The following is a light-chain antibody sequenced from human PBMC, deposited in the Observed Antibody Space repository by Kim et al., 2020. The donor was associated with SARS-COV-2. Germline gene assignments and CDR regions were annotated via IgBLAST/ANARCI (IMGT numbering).Light chain of an antibody. CDR2: GAS. CDR3: LQHRTYPIN. Sequence: DIQMTQSPSSLSASVGDRVTITCRASQDIGNDLGWYQQSPGRAPKRLIYGASNLQSGVPSRFSGSGSETEFTLTINSLQPEDFATYFCLQHRTYPINFGQGTRLEIK. V-gene: IGKV1-17*01. J-gene: IGKJ5*01. CDR1: QDIGND.